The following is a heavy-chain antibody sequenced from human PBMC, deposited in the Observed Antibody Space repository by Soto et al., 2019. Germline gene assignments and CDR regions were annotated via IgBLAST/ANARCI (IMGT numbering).Heavy chain of an antibody. CDR3: ARDRYYYDSSAYYPYYYYGMDV. CDR2: ITSSGSTI. V-gene: IGHV3-11*01. CDR1: GFTFSDYY. D-gene: IGHD3-22*01. Sequence: QVQLVESGGGLVKPGGSLRLSCAASGFTFSDYYMTWIRQAPGKGLEWVSYITSSGSTIYYADSVKGRITISRDNAKNSLYLQMNSLTAEDTAVYYCARDRYYYDSSAYYPYYYYGMDVWGQGTTVTVSS. J-gene: IGHJ6*02.